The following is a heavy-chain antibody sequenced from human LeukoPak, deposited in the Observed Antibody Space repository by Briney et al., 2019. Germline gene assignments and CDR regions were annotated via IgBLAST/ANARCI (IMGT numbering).Heavy chain of an antibody. CDR3: ARDDGSTRVRGVIPDAFDI. J-gene: IGHJ3*02. Sequence: SETLSLTCTVSGGSISSGGYYWSWIRQPPGKGLEWIGYIYHSGSTYYNPSLKSRVTISVDRSKNQFSLKLSSVTAADTAVYYCARDDGSTRVRGVIPDAFDIWGQGTMVTVSS. CDR2: IYHSGST. CDR1: GGSISSGGYY. V-gene: IGHV4-30-2*01. D-gene: IGHD3-10*01.